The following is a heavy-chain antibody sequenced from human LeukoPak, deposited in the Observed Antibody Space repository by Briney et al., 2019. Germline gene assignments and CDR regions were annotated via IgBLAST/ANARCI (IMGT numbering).Heavy chain of an antibody. D-gene: IGHD5-24*01. CDR1: GGSISCYY. V-gene: IGHV4-59*01. J-gene: IGHJ4*02. CDR3: ARERRRDGYKIGYYFDY. CDR2: IYYSGST. Sequence: SETLSLTCTVSGGSISCYYWSWIRQPPGKGLEWIGYIYYSGSTNYNPSLKSRVTISVDTSKNQFSLKLSSVTAADTAVYYCARERRRDGYKIGYYFDYWGQGTLVTVSS.